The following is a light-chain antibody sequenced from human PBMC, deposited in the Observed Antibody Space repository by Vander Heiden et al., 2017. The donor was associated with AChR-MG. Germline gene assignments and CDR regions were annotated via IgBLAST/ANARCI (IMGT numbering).Light chain of an antibody. J-gene: IGLJ2*01. CDR3: AAWDDSLNGVV. CDR2: YDD. V-gene: IGLV1-36*01. CDR1: SSNIGNNA. Sequence: SVLTQPPSLSEAPRHRVTISCSGSSSNIGNNAVNWYQQLPGKAPKLLIYYDDLLPSGVSDRFSGSKSGTSASLAISGLQSEDEADYYCAAWDDSLNGVVFGGGTKLTVL.